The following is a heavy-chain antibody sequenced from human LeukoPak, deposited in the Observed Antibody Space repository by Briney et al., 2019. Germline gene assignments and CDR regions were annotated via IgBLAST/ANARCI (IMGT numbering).Heavy chain of an antibody. CDR2: INHYGSI. D-gene: IGHD2-2*02. V-gene: IGHV4-34*01. CDR3: ARAQRPYCSSTSCYKPYYYYMDV. J-gene: IGHJ6*03. Sequence: PSETLSLTCAVYGGSFSGYYWSWIRQPPGKGLEWIGEINHYGSINYNPSLKSRVTISVDTSKNQFSLRLSSVTAADTAVYYCARAQRPYCSSTSCYKPYYYYMDVWGKGTTVTVSS. CDR1: GGSFSGYY.